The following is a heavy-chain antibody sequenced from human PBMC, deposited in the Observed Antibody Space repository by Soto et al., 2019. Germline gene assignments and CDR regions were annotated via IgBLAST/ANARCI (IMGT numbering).Heavy chain of an antibody. Sequence: PSETLSLTCAVSSGTISSSNWWTWVRQPPGKGLEWIGEINQSGSPNYNPSLRSRVTISVDTSKSQFLLKLSSVTAADTAVYYCATGRDFDYWGQGTLVTVSS. CDR3: ATGRDFDY. CDR2: INQSGSP. J-gene: IGHJ4*02. D-gene: IGHD1-26*01. CDR1: SGTISSSNW. V-gene: IGHV4-4*02.